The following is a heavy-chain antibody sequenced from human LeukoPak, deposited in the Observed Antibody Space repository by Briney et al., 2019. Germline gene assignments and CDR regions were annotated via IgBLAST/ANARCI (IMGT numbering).Heavy chain of an antibody. CDR2: IYYSGST. D-gene: IGHD3-10*01. CDR3: ARGRFGEWDY. CDR1: GGSISSGDYY. J-gene: IGHJ4*02. V-gene: IGHV4-30-4*02. Sequence: SETLSLTCTVSGGSISSGDYYWSWIRQPPGKGLEWIGYIYYSGSTYYNPSLKSRVTISADTSKNQFSLKLSSVTAADTAVYYCARGRFGEWDYWGQGTLVTVSS.